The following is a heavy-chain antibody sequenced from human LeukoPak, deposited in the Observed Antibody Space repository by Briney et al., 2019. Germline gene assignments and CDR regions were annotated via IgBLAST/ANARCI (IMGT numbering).Heavy chain of an antibody. CDR2: ISGSSTTI. CDR3: AGDDSPFDY. Sequence: GGSLRLSCAASGFTFSTYSMTWVRQAPGKGLEWVSYISGSSTTIYYADSVKGRFTISRDNGKNSLYLQMNSLRAEDTAVYYCAGDDSPFDYWGQGTLVTVSS. J-gene: IGHJ4*02. CDR1: GFTFSTYS. V-gene: IGHV3-48*01. D-gene: IGHD2-15*01.